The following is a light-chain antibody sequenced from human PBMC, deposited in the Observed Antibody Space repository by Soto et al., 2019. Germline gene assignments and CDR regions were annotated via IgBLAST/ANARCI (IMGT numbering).Light chain of an antibody. Sequence: DIQMTQSPSTLSASVGDRVTITCRASQRISSWLAWYQQKPGKAPKVLIFDASSLKSGVPSRFSGSGSGTEFTLTISSLQPDDFATYYCQQYNSYPLTFGGGTKVDIK. J-gene: IGKJ4*01. CDR1: QRISSW. CDR3: QQYNSYPLT. V-gene: IGKV1-5*01. CDR2: DAS.